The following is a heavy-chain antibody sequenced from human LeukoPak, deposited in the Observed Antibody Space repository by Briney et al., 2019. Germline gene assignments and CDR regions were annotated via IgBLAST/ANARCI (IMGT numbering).Heavy chain of an antibody. CDR3: ARHGSYVGATLKGLVVRPLDY. Sequence: AASVKVSCKASGGTFSSYAISWVRQAPGQGLEWMGGIIPIFGTANYAQKFQGRVTITTDESTSTAYMELSRLRSEDTAVYYCARHGSYVGATLKGLVVRPLDYWGQGTLVTASS. D-gene: IGHD1-26*01. CDR1: GGTFSSYA. CDR2: IIPIFGTA. J-gene: IGHJ4*02. V-gene: IGHV1-69*05.